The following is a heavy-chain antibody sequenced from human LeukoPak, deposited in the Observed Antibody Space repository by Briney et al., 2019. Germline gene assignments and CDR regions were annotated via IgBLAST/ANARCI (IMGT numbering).Heavy chain of an antibody. D-gene: IGHD3-10*01. CDR1: GYTFSSYW. V-gene: IGHV5-51*01. Sequence: GESLQISFKTSGYTFSSYWIGWVRPMPGKGLECMGVIFPRDSDTRYSPSFQGQVTISADKSTNTAYLHWGSLKASDSALYYCVRSLPGTMLRGYGMDVWGPGTTVIVS. J-gene: IGHJ6*02. CDR2: IFPRDSDT. CDR3: VRSLPGTMLRGYGMDV.